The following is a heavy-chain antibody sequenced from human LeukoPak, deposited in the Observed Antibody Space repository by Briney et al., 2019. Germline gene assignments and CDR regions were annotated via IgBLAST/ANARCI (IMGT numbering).Heavy chain of an antibody. CDR1: GGSISSYY. J-gene: IGHJ5*02. CDR3: PRQYSYGYTPGAFDP. CDR2: IYYSGST. V-gene: IGHV4-59*01. D-gene: IGHD5-18*01. Sequence: SETLSLTCTVSGGSISSYYWSWIRQPPGKGLEWIGYIYYSGSTNYNPSLKSRVTISVATSTTQFSLKLSSVTAAAPAAYYCPRQYSYGYTPGAFDPWGQGTLVTVSP.